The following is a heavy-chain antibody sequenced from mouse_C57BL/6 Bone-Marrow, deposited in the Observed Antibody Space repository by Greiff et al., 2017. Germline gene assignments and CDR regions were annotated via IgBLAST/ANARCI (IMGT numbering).Heavy chain of an antibody. CDR2: IYPGSGST. J-gene: IGHJ2*01. V-gene: IGHV1-55*01. Sequence: VQLQQPGAELVKPGASVKMSCKASGYTFTSYWITWVKQRPGQGLEWIGDIYPGSGSTNYNEKFKSKATLTVDTSSSTAYMQLSSLTSEDSAVYYCARGRDYGNYLDYWGQGTTLTVSS. CDR3: ARGRDYGNYLDY. D-gene: IGHD2-1*01. CDR1: GYTFTSYW.